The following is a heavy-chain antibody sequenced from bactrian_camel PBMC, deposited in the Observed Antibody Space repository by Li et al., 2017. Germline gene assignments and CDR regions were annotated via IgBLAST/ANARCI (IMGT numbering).Heavy chain of an antibody. CDR3: AARRANRFTASLQPFDFVD. V-gene: IGHV3S53*01. Sequence: VQLVESGGGSVQTGGSLKLSCVAFGGTYSSYRSYCMAWFRQAPGREREGVAGIEPYGRIMYADSVKDRFTISKDNDKNTVYLQMNSLNPDDTGMYYCAARRANRFTASLQPFDFVDWGQGTQVTVS. CDR1: GGTYSSYRSYC. CDR2: IEPYGRI. J-gene: IGHJ6*01.